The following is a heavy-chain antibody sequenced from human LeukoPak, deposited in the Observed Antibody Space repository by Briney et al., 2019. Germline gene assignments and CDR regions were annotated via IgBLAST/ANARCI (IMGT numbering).Heavy chain of an antibody. J-gene: IGHJ4*02. Sequence: KPSETLSHTCTVSGGSISSYYWSWIRQPPGKGLEWIGYIYYSGSTNYNPSLKSRVTISVDTSKNQFSLKLSSVTAADTAVYYCARRDSSGYYSAWGQGTLVTVSS. CDR2: IYYSGST. V-gene: IGHV4-59*08. CDR1: GGSISSYY. D-gene: IGHD3-22*01. CDR3: ARRDSSGYYSA.